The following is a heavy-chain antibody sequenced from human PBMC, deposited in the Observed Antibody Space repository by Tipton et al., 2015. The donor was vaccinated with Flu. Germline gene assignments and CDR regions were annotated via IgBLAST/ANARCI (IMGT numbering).Heavy chain of an antibody. V-gene: IGHV4-34*01. CDR3: ARGPLRSKFDY. D-gene: IGHD5/OR15-5a*01. Sequence: TLSLTCAVYGGSFSGYYWSWIRQPPGKGLEWIGEINHSGSTNYNPSLKSRVTISVDTSKNQFSLKLSSVTAADTAVYYCARGPLRSKFDYWGQETLVTVSS. CDR1: GGSFSGYY. J-gene: IGHJ4*02. CDR2: INHSGST.